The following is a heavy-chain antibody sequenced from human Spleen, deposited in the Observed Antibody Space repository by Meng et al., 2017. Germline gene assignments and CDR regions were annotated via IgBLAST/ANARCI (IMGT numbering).Heavy chain of an antibody. J-gene: IGHJ3*02. D-gene: IGHD3-22*01. CDR3: ASYDFNNYYDSSGYSSDAFDI. Sequence: GESLKISCKGSGYSFTSYWIGWVRQMPGKGLEWMEIIYPGDSDTRYSPSFQGQVTISADKSISTAYLQWSSLKASDTAMYYCASYDFNNYYDSSGYSSDAFDIWGQGTMVTVSS. V-gene: IGHV5-51*01. CDR1: GYSFTSYW. CDR2: IYPGDSDT.